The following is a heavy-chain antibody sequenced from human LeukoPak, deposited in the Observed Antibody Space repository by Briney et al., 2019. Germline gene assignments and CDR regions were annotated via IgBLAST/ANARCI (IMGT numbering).Heavy chain of an antibody. CDR2: IIPIFGTA. J-gene: IGHJ4*02. D-gene: IGHD6-13*01. CDR1: GGTFSSYA. CDR3: ARSGYSSSWYESRPFDY. V-gene: IGHV1-69*06. Sequence: GASVKVSCKASGGTFSSYAISWVRQAPGQGLEWMGGIIPIFGTANYAQKFQGRVTITADKSTSTAYMELSSLRSEDTAVYYCARSGYSSSWYESRPFDYWGQGTLVTVSS.